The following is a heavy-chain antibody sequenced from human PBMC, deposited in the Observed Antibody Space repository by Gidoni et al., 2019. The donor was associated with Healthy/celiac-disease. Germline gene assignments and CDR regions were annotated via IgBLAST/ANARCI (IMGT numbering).Heavy chain of an antibody. V-gene: IGHV3-23*01. J-gene: IGHJ3*02. CDR2: ISGRGGST. D-gene: IGHD6-13*01. CDR1: GFTFGSYA. Sequence: EVQLLESGGGLVQPGGSLRLSCAASGFTFGSYAMSWVRQAPGKGLEWVSAISGRGGSTYYADSVKGRFTISRDNSKNTLYLQMNSLRAEDTAVYYCAKGLSIAADAFDIWGQGTMVTVSS. CDR3: AKGLSIAADAFDI.